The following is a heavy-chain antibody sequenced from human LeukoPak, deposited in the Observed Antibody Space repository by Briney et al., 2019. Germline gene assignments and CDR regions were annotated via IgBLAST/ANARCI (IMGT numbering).Heavy chain of an antibody. V-gene: IGHV5-51*01. Sequence: GESLKIPCKGSGYSFTSYWIGWVRQMPGKGLEWMGIIYPGDSDTRYSPSFQGQVTISADKSISTAYLQWSSLKASDTAMYYCARIGGGYNYYYYGMDVWGQGTTVTVSS. CDR3: ARIGGGYNYYYYGMDV. CDR2: IYPGDSDT. D-gene: IGHD5-24*01. J-gene: IGHJ6*02. CDR1: GYSFTSYW.